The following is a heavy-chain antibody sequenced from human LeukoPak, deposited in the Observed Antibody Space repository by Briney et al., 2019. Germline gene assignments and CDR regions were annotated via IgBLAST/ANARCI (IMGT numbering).Heavy chain of an antibody. V-gene: IGHV4-4*07. J-gene: IGHJ4*02. CDR2: IHSSGMN. D-gene: IGHD2-15*01. CDR1: GGSINGFF. CDR3: ARAPSGCGGICPFDW. Sequence: KPSETLSLTCPVSGGSINGFFWSWIRPAAGEGLEWIGRIHSSGMNNYNSSLKSRVTLSLDTSKNQFPLKLTSVTAADTAVYYRARAPSGCGGICPFDWWGQGNLVTVSS.